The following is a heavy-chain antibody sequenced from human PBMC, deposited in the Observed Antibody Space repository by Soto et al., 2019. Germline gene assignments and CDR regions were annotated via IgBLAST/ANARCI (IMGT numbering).Heavy chain of an antibody. D-gene: IGHD3-3*01. CDR1: GFSLSTSGMC. CDR2: IDWDDDK. J-gene: IGHJ4*02. CDR3: ARIITIGRHYYFDY. Sequence: CPTLVNPTQTLTLTCTFSGFSLSTSGMCVSWIRQPPGKALEWLALIDWDDDKYYSTSLKTRLTISKDTSKNQVVLTMTNMDPVDTATYYCARIITIGRHYYFDYWGQGTLVTVSS. V-gene: IGHV2-70*01.